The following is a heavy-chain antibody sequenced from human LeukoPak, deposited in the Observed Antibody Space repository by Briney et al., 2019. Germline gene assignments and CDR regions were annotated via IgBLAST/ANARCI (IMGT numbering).Heavy chain of an antibody. J-gene: IGHJ5*02. CDR1: DDSISDYY. V-gene: IGHV4-4*08. CDR2: FHNSGTS. Sequence: SETLSLTCTVSDDSISDYYRGWIRQPPGKGLEWIGYFHNSGTSTYNPSLESRVTISVDASKNQFSLELNSVTAADTAVYYCARDQQYHRPAGWFDPWGQGTLVTVSS. CDR3: ARDQQYHRPAGWFDP. D-gene: IGHD1-14*01.